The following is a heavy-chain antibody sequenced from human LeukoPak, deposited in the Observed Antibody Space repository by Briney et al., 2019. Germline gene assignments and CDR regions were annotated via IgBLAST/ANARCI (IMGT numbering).Heavy chain of an antibody. Sequence: PGGSLRLSHAASGLTYSSHEIISVRQAPGKGLEWVAFISESGSTTRYAESVKGRVTTSIDDAENSLSLQMNGMTVEDAAVYYCVSASDWSGREYWDYWGEGSLVSVSS. D-gene: IGHD2/OR15-2a*01. CDR2: ISESGSTT. J-gene: IGHJ4*02. V-gene: IGHV3-48*03. CDR3: VSASDWSGREYWDY. CDR1: GLTYSSHE.